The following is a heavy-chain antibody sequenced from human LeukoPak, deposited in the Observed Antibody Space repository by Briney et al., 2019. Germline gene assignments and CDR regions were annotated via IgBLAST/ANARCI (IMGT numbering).Heavy chain of an antibody. CDR3: ARARGSGRVYFDY. CDR1: GFTFSSYS. V-gene: IGHV3-48*04. J-gene: IGHJ4*02. D-gene: IGHD3-10*01. Sequence: GGSLRLSCAASGFTFSSYSMNWVRQAPGKGLEWVSYISSSGSTIYYADSVKGRFTISRDNAKNSLYLQMNSLRAEDTAVYYCARARGSGRVYFDYWGQGTLVTVSS. CDR2: ISSSGSTI.